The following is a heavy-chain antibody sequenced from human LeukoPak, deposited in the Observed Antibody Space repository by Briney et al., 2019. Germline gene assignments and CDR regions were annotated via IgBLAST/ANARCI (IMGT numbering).Heavy chain of an antibody. J-gene: IGHJ4*02. CDR3: ARSSIGISPHFDY. CDR1: VGSISSGSYY. Sequence: SETLSLTCTVCVGSISSGSYYWSWIRQPAGTGLEWIGRIYTSGSTNCNPSLKSRVTISVDTSKNQFSLNLSSVTASDTAVYYCARSSIGISPHFDYWGQGTLVTVSS. V-gene: IGHV4-61*02. CDR2: IYTSGST. D-gene: IGHD6-6*01.